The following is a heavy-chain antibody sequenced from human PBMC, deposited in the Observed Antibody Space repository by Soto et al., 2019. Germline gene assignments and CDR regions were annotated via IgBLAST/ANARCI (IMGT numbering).Heavy chain of an antibody. J-gene: IGHJ5*02. CDR2: IYYSGST. V-gene: IGHV4-61*01. CDR3: ARDSDYSSGGWFDP. CDR1: GGSVSSGSYY. D-gene: IGHD4-4*01. Sequence: QVQLQESGPGLVKPSETLSLTCTVSGGSVSSGSYYWSWVREPPGKGLEWIGYIYYSGSTNYNPPLTSRVTISVDTSQIQLSLKLSDVTAADTAVYYCARDSDYSSGGWFDPLGQGTLVTVSS.